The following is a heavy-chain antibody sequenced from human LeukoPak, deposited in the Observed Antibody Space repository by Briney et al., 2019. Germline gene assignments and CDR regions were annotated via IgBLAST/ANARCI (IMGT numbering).Heavy chain of an antibody. V-gene: IGHV4-39*01. CDR1: GGSISSAGYY. Sequence: PSETLSLTCTVSGGSISSAGYYWGWIRQPPGKGLEWIGTMYYSGSTYYNPSLKSRVTISGDTSKNQFSLKLSSVTAADPAMYYCARSSPEVRGIIYYFYGMDVWGQGTTVTVSS. J-gene: IGHJ6*02. CDR2: MYYSGST. CDR3: ARSSPEVRGIIYYFYGMDV. D-gene: IGHD3-10*01.